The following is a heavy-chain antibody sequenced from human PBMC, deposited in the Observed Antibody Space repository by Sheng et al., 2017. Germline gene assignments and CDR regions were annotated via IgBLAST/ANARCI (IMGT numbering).Heavy chain of an antibody. CDR3: ASSTYDYSNFYYYYMDV. D-gene: IGHD4-4*01. J-gene: IGHJ6*03. Sequence: QVQLVQSGAEVKKPGSSVKVSCKASGGTFSSYTISWVRQAPGQGLEWMGRIIPILGIANYAQKFQGRVTITADKSTSTAYMELSSLRSEDTAVYYCASSTYDYSNFYYYYMDVWGKGTTVTVSS. CDR2: IIPILGIA. CDR1: GGTFSSYT. V-gene: IGHV1-69*02.